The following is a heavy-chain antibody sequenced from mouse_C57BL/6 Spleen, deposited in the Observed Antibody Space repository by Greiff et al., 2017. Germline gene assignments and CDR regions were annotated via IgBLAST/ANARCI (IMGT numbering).Heavy chain of an antibody. CDR3: ARTDYDEDAPVDY. Sequence: EVKLMESGPELVKPGASVKIPCKASGYTFTDYNMDWVKQSHGKSLEWIGDINPNNGGTIYNQKFKGKATLTVDKSSSTAYMELRSLTSEDTAVYYCARTDYDEDAPVDYWGQGTTLTVSS. J-gene: IGHJ2*01. CDR1: GYTFTDYN. CDR2: INPNNGGT. D-gene: IGHD2-4*01. V-gene: IGHV1-18*01.